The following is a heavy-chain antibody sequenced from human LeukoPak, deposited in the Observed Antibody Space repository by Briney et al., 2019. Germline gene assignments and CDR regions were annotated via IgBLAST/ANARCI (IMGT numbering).Heavy chain of an antibody. D-gene: IGHD6-13*01. Sequence: GGSLRLSCAASGFTFGDYGMSWVRQAPGKGLEWVSGINWNGGSTGYADSVKGRFTISRDNAKNSLYLQMNSLRAEDTALYYCARLTSSWYQDWYFDLWGRGTLVTVSS. CDR2: INWNGGST. CDR1: GFTFGDYG. V-gene: IGHV3-20*04. J-gene: IGHJ2*01. CDR3: ARLTSSWYQDWYFDL.